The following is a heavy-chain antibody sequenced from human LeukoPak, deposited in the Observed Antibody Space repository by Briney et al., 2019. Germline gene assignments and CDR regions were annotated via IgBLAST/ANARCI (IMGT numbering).Heavy chain of an antibody. CDR2: IYPGDSDT. CDR1: GYSFTSYW. J-gene: IGHJ3*02. D-gene: IGHD3-22*01. CDR3: ARDYYDSSGYSVPAFDI. Sequence: GESLKISCKGSGYSFTSYWIGWVRQMPGKGLEWMGIIYPGDSDTRYSPSFQGQVTISADKSISTAYLQWNSLKASDTAMYYCARDYYDSSGYSVPAFDIWGQGTMVTVSS. V-gene: IGHV5-51*01.